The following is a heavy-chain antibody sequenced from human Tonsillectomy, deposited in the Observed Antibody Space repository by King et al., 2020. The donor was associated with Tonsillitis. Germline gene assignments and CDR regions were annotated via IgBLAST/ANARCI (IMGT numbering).Heavy chain of an antibody. CDR1: GYTFTSTSYD. CDR2: MNPNSGNT. CDR3: ARFTVVQGRGDYYNYGIDV. J-gene: IGHJ6*02. V-gene: IGHV1-8*01. Sequence: VQLVESGAEVKKPGASVKVSCKASGYTFTSTSYDINWVRQGTGQGLEWMGWMNPNSGNTGHAQKFQGRVTMTRNTSISTAYMELSSLRSEDTAVYYCARFTVVQGRGDYYNYGIDVWGQGTTVTVAS. D-gene: IGHD2-15*01.